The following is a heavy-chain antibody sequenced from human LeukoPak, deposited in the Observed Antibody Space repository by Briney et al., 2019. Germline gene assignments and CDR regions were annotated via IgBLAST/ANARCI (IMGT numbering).Heavy chain of an antibody. D-gene: IGHD5-18*01. Sequence: SETLSLTCTVSGGSISSNYWSWIRQHPGKGLEWIGNIYYSGSTYYNPSLKSRVTISADTSKNQFSLNLSSVTAADTAVYYCARWRGDTTFDYWGQGTLVTVSS. CDR2: IYYSGST. CDR3: ARWRGDTTFDY. J-gene: IGHJ4*02. V-gene: IGHV4-59*06. CDR1: GGSISSNY.